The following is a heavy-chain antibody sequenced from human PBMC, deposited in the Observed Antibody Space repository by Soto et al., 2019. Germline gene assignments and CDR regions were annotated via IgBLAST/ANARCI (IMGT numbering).Heavy chain of an antibody. J-gene: IGHJ6*02. V-gene: IGHV5-10-1*01. D-gene: IGHD5-18*01. Sequence: GESLKISCKGSGYRFTSYWITWVRQMPGKGLEWMGRIDPSDSYTNYSPSFQGHVTISADKSISTAYLQWSSLKASDTAMYYCARTESGYSYGFADVWGQGTTVTVSS. CDR1: GYRFTSYW. CDR3: ARTESGYSYGFADV. CDR2: IDPSDSYT.